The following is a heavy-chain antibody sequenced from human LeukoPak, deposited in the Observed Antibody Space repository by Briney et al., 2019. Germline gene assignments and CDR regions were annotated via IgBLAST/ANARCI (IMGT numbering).Heavy chain of an antibody. V-gene: IGHV3-23*01. D-gene: IGHD3-16*02. CDR1: GFTFSSYA. CDR3: ARDKRDYVWGSYRANDY. CDR2: ISGSGGST. Sequence: PGASLRLSCAASGFTFSSYAMSWARQAPGKGLEWVSAISGSGGSTYYADSVKGRFTISRDNSKNTLYLQMNSLRAEDTAVYYCARDKRDYVWGSYRANDYWGQGTLVTVSS. J-gene: IGHJ4*02.